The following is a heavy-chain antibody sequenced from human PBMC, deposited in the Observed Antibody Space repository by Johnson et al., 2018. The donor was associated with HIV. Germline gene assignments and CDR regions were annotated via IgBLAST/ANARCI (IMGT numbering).Heavy chain of an antibody. D-gene: IGHD1-7*01. J-gene: IGHJ3*02. CDR2: ISGRGNII. Sequence: QMLLVESGGGLVKPGGSLRLSCAASGFTFSDYYMTWIRQAPGKGLEWVSYISGRGNIIYYTDYLKCRFTISRDNAKNPLYLQMNSLRAEDTAVYYCAREATGTTNAFYMWGQGTMVTVSS. CDR3: AREATGTTNAFYM. V-gene: IGHV3-11*04. CDR1: GFTFSDYY.